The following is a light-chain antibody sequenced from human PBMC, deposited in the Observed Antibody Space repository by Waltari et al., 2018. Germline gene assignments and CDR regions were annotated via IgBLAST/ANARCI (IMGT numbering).Light chain of an antibody. CDR3: HLYGSART. CDR1: QSVTNNY. V-gene: IGKV3-20*01. Sequence: NVLTQSPGTLSLSPGERATLSCRASQSVTNNYLAWYQQQPGQAPRLLIYGVSSRATGIPDRFSGRGSGTDFTLTIGRLEPEDSAVYFCHLYGSARTFGGGTRVEIK. CDR2: GVS. J-gene: IGKJ4*01.